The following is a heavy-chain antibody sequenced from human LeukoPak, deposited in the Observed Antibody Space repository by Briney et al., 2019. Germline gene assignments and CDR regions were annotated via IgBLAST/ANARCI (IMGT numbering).Heavy chain of an antibody. CDR3: AESILVYYYDFWSGYRRNNWFDP. CDR2: IIPIFGTA. V-gene: IGHV1-69*06. J-gene: IGHJ5*02. CDR1: GGTFSSYA. Sequence: GASVKVSCKASGGTFSSYAISWVRQAPGQGLEWMGGIIPIFGTANYAQKFQGRVTITADKSTSTAYMELSSLRSEDTAVYYCAESILVYYYDFWSGYRRNNWFDPWGQGTLVTVSS. D-gene: IGHD3-3*01.